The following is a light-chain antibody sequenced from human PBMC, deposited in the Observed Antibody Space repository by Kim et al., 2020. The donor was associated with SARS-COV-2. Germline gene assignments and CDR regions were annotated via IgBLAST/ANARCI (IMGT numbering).Light chain of an antibody. CDR1: QSVTSY. Sequence: VLTQSPATLSLSPGERATLSCRASQSVTSYFAWYQQKPGQAPRLLIYDASIRATGIPARFSCSGSGTDFTFTISSLEPEDFAVYYCQQRSNWPSPYTFGQGTKLEI. CDR3: QQRSNWPSPYT. CDR2: DAS. J-gene: IGKJ2*01. V-gene: IGKV3-11*01.